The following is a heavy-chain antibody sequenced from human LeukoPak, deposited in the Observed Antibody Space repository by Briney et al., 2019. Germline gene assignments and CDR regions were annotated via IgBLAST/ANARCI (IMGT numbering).Heavy chain of an antibody. CDR2: ISSTSSYI. J-gene: IGHJ4*02. D-gene: IGHD3-16*01. CDR3: VRRGPATGGNFDY. V-gene: IGHV3-21*01. Sequence: AGSLRLSCAASGFTFSTYSMNWVRQAPGKGLEWVSSISSTSSYIYYADSLKGRSTISRDNSKSSLYVQMASLRAEDTAVYYCVRRGPATGGNFDYWGQGTLVTVSS. CDR1: GFTFSTYS.